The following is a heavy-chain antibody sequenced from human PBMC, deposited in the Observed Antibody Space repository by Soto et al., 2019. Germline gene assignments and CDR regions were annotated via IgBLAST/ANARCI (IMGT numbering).Heavy chain of an antibody. V-gene: IGHV1-69*01. J-gene: IGHJ6*02. Sequence: QVQLVQSGAEVKKPGSSVKVSCKASGGTFSSYAISWVRQAPGQGLEWMGGIIPIFGTANYAQKFQGRVTITADASTSTAYMELSSLRSEATAVYYCARGGAYSSSLGAYYYYYGMDVWGQGTTVTVSS. CDR3: ARGGAYSSSLGAYYYYYGMDV. D-gene: IGHD6-6*01. CDR1: GGTFSSYA. CDR2: IIPIFGTA.